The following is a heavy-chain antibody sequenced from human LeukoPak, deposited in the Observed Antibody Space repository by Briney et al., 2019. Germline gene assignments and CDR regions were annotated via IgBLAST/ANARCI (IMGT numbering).Heavy chain of an antibody. Sequence: ASVKVSCKASRYTFIGYYMHWVRQAPGQGLEWMGWINPNSGGTKYAQKFQGRVTMTRDTSISTAYMELSRLRSDDTAVYYCARDFGWLSGFDNWGQGTLVTVSS. CDR3: ARDFGWLSGFDN. D-gene: IGHD3-9*01. V-gene: IGHV1-2*02. CDR2: INPNSGGT. CDR1: RYTFIGYY. J-gene: IGHJ4*02.